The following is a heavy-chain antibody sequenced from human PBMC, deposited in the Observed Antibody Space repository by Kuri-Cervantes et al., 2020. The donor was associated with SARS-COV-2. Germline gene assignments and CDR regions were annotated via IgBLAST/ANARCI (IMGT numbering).Heavy chain of an antibody. CDR1: GFTFSSYG. V-gene: IGHV3-7*03. CDR2: IKQDGSEK. D-gene: IGHD2-2*01. Sequence: GGSLRLSCAASGFTFSSYGMHWVRQAPGKGLEWVANIKQDGSEKYYVDSVKGRFTISRDDSKNTLYLQMNSLKTEDTAVYYCTTDPDIVVVPAAAIRGAAFDTWGQGTMVTVSS. CDR3: TTDPDIVVVPAAAIRGAAFDT. J-gene: IGHJ3*02.